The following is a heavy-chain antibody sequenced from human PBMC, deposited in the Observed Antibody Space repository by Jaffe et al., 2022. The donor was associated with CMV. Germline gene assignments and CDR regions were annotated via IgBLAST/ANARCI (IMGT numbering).Heavy chain of an antibody. V-gene: IGHV4-59*08. CDR1: GGSISSYY. Sequence: QVQLQESGPGLVKPSETLSLTCTVSGGSISSYYWSWIRQPPGKGLEWIGYIYYSGSTNYNPSLKSRVTISVDTSKNQFSLKLSSVTAADTAVYYCARHRATAMVSGDWFDPWGQGTLVTVSS. J-gene: IGHJ5*02. CDR2: IYYSGST. CDR3: ARHRATAMVSGDWFDP. D-gene: IGHD5-18*01.